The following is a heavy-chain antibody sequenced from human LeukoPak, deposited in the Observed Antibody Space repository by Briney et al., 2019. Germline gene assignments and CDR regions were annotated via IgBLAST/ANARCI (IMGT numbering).Heavy chain of an antibody. D-gene: IGHD5-18*01. Sequence: GASVTVSCKASGYTFTIYYMHRVRQAPGQGLEWMGIINPSGGSTSYAQKFQGRVTMTRDTSTSTVYMELSSLRSEDTAVYYCAREPRRWQLWPENTYYYYGMDVWGQGTTVTVSS. CDR1: GYTFTIYY. V-gene: IGHV1-46*01. CDR3: AREPRRWQLWPENTYYYYGMDV. CDR2: INPSGGST. J-gene: IGHJ6*02.